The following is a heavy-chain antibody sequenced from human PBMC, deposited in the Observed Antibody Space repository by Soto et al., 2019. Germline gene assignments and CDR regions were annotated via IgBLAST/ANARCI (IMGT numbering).Heavy chain of an antibody. J-gene: IGHJ4*02. CDR2: INHSGST. Sequence: SETLSLTCAVYGGSFSGYYWSWIRQPPGKGLEWIGEINHSGSTNYNPSLKSRVTISVDTSKNQFSLKLSSVTAADTAVYYCARGGRRVVVITTLPFDYWGQGTLVTVSS. CDR1: GGSFSGYY. CDR3: ARGGRRVVVITTLPFDY. V-gene: IGHV4-34*01. D-gene: IGHD3-22*01.